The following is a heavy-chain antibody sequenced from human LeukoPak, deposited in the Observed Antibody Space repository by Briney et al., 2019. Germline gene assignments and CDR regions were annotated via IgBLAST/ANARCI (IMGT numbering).Heavy chain of an antibody. V-gene: IGHV3-74*01. J-gene: IGHJ6*04. CDR1: GFTFSDYW. CDR2: IKTDGSST. CDR3: AELGITMIGGV. D-gene: IGHD3-10*02. Sequence: GGSLRLSCAASGFTFSDYWMHWVRQAPGKGLVWVSRIKTDGSSTSYADSVKGRFTISRDNAKNSLYLQMNSLRAEDTAVYYCAELGITMIGGVWGKGTTVTISS.